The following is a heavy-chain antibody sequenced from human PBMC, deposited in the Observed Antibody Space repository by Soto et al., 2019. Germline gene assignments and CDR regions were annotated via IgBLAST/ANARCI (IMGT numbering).Heavy chain of an antibody. CDR3: AREADIVENYYYGMDV. V-gene: IGHV1-69*13. CDR1: GGTFSSYA. Sequence: SVKVSCKASGGTFSSYAISWVRQAPGQGLEWMGGIIPIFGTANYAQKFQGRVTITADESTSTAYMELSSLRSEDTAVYYCAREADIVENYYYGMDVWGQGTTVTVSS. CDR2: IIPIFGTA. J-gene: IGHJ6*02. D-gene: IGHD2-15*01.